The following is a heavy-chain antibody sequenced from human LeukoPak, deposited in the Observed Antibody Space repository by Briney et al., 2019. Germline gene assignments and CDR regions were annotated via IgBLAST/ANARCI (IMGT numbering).Heavy chain of an antibody. Sequence: PSETLSLTCAVYGGSFSGYYWSWIRQPPGKGLEWIGEINHSGSTNCNPSLKSRVTISVDTSKNQFSLKLSSVTAADTAVYYCAIRGYSYGWYFDYWGQGTLVTVSS. CDR2: INHSGST. D-gene: IGHD5-18*01. CDR1: GGSFSGYY. V-gene: IGHV4-34*01. CDR3: AIRGYSYGWYFDY. J-gene: IGHJ4*02.